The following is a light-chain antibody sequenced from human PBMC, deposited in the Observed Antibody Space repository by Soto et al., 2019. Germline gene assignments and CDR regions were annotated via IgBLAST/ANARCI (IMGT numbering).Light chain of an antibody. V-gene: IGLV3-21*02. Sequence: SYELTQPTSVSVAPGQTARITCGGNNIGRERVHWYQQKSGQAPVLVVFDDSDRPSGIPERFSGSNSDNTATLTISRVEGGDEADYYCQVWSSASDPVVFGGGTKVTVL. CDR2: DDS. J-gene: IGLJ2*01. CDR3: QVWSSASDPVV. CDR1: NIGRER.